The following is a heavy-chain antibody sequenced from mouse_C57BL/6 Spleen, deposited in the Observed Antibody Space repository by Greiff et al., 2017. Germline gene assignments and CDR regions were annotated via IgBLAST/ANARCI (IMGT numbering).Heavy chain of an antibody. V-gene: IGHV1-78*01. Sequence: VQLQQSDAELVKPGASVKISCKVSGYTFTDHTIHWMKQRPEQGLEWIGYIYPRDGSTKYNEKFKGKATLTADKSSSTAYMQLNSLTSEDSAVYFCARERDIYYGNYGAMDYWGQGTSVTVSS. J-gene: IGHJ4*01. CDR3: ARERDIYYGNYGAMDY. CDR1: GYTFTDHT. CDR2: IYPRDGST. D-gene: IGHD2-1*01.